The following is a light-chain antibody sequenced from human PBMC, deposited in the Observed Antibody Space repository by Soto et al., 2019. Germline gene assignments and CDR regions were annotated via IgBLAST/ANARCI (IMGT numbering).Light chain of an antibody. CDR1: RTISSW. Sequence: DIKMNQTPSTLSRSVGGRVTITCRASRTISSWLAWYQQKPGKAPKLLIYKASTLKSGVPSRFSGSGSGTEFTLTISSLQPDDFATYYCQHYNSYSEAFGQGTKVDIK. J-gene: IGKJ1*01. V-gene: IGKV1-5*03. CDR2: KAS. CDR3: QHYNSYSEA.